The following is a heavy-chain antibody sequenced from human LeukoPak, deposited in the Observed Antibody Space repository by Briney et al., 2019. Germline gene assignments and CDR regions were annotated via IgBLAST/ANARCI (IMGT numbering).Heavy chain of an antibody. J-gene: IGHJ4*02. Sequence: SETLSLTCTVSGGSISSGDYYWSWIRQPPGKGLEWIGYIYYSGGTYYNPSLKSRVTISVDTSKNQFSLKLSSVTAADTAVYYCARGLIQQQLVQDYWGQGTLVTVSS. CDR1: GGSISSGDYY. CDR3: ARGLIQQQLVQDY. D-gene: IGHD6-13*01. V-gene: IGHV4-30-4*01. CDR2: IYYSGGT.